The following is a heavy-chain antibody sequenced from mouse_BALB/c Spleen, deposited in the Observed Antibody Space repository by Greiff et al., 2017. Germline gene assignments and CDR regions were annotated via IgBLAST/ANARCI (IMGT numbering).Heavy chain of an antibody. CDR1: GYAFSSSW. V-gene: IGHV1-82*01. J-gene: IGHJ3*01. CDR2: IYPGDGDT. Sequence: VQRVESGPELVKPGASVKISCKASGYAFSSSWMNWVKQRPGQGLEWIGRIYPGDGDTNYNGKFKGKATLTADKSSSTAYMQLSSLTSVDSAVYFCARALVAPFAYWGQGTLVTVSA. D-gene: IGHD1-1*01. CDR3: ARALVAPFAY.